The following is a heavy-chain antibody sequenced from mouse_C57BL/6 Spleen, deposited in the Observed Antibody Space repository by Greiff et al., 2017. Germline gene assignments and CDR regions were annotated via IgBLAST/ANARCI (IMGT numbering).Heavy chain of an antibody. J-gene: IGHJ2*01. D-gene: IGHD2-1*01. CDR2: ISSGSSTI. CDR3: ARGGNYGFDY. CDR1: GFTFSDYG. V-gene: IGHV5-17*01. Sequence: EVKLVESGGGLVKPGGSLKLSCAASGFTFSDYGMHWVRQAPEKGLEWVAYISSGSSTIYYADTVKGRFTISRDNAKNTLFLQMTSLRSEDTAMYYGARGGNYGFDYWGQGTTLTVSS.